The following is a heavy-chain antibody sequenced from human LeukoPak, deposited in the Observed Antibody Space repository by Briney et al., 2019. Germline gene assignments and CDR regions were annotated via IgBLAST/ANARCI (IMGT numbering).Heavy chain of an antibody. CDR2: INPSGGST. V-gene: IGHV1-46*01. J-gene: IGHJ4*02. Sequence: GASVKVSCKASGYTFTSYYMHWVRQAPGQGLEWMGIINPSGGSTSYAHKFQGRVTMTRDMSTSTVYMELSSLRSEDTAVYYCAREATVAGFGYWGQGTLVTVSS. CDR3: AREATVAGFGY. D-gene: IGHD4-11*01. CDR1: GYTFTSYY.